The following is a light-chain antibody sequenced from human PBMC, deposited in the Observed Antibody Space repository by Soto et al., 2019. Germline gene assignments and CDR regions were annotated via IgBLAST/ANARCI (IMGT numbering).Light chain of an antibody. CDR1: KLGDKY. J-gene: IGLJ2*01. V-gene: IGLV3-1*01. Sequence: SYELTQPPSVSVSPGQTASITCSGGKLGDKYACWYQHKPGQSPILVIYQDNKRPSGIPERFSGSNSGNTATLTIRGTQAMDEADYYCQTWDSSTVVFGGGTKLTVL. CDR3: QTWDSSTVV. CDR2: QDN.